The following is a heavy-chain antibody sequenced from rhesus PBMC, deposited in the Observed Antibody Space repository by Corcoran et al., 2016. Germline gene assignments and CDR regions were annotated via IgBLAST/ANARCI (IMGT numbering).Heavy chain of an antibody. Sequence: QVQLQESGPGLVKPSETLSLTCAVAGYSISSGYGWSWIRQPPGKGREWIGYIGASIGHTTYHPSLQRGVTISNDPSKNQFSLKLSSLTAADTAVYYCARSSGTGGFDYWGQGVLVTVSS. J-gene: IGHJ4*01. CDR3: ARSSGTGGFDY. CDR1: GYSISSGYG. V-gene: IGHV4-127*01. D-gene: IGHD1-14*01. CDR2: IGASIGHT.